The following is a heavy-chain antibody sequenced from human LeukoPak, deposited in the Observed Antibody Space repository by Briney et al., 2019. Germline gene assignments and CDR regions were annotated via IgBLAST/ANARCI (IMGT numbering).Heavy chain of an antibody. J-gene: IGHJ4*02. CDR2: INPSGGST. V-gene: IGHV1-46*01. Sequence: GASVKVSCKASGYTFTSYYMHWVRQAPGQGLEWMGIINPSGGSTSYAQKFQGRVTMTEDTSTDTAYMELSSLRSEDTAVYYCATGGPLAREIDYWGQGTLVTVSS. CDR1: GYTFTSYY. CDR3: ATGGPLAREIDY. D-gene: IGHD3-16*01.